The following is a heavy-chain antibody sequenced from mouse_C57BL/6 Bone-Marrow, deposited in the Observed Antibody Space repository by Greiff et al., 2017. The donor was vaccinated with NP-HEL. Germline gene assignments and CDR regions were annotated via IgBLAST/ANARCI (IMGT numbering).Heavy chain of an antibody. V-gene: IGHV2-2*01. J-gene: IGHJ3*01. Sequence: QVQLKESGPGLVQPSQSLSITCTVSGFSLTSYGVHWVRQSPGKGLEWLGVIWSGGSTDYNAAFISRLSISKDNSKSQVFFKMNSLQADDTAIYYCARKADYYGSSPWFAYWGQGTLVTVSA. CDR2: IWSGGST. D-gene: IGHD1-1*01. CDR1: GFSLTSYG. CDR3: ARKADYYGSSPWFAY.